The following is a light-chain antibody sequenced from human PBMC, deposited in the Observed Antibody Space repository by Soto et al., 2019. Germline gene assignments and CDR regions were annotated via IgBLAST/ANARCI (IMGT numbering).Light chain of an antibody. CDR2: ETS. V-gene: IGLV7-46*01. CDR1: TGAVTSGHY. J-gene: IGLJ2*01. Sequence: QAVVTQEPSLTVSPGGTVTLTCGSSTGAVTSGHYPYWFQQKPGQAPKTLIYETSNRHSWTPARFSGSLLGGKAALTLSGAQPEDEAEYYCLLSYSGPRVFGGGTHLTVL. CDR3: LLSYSGPRV.